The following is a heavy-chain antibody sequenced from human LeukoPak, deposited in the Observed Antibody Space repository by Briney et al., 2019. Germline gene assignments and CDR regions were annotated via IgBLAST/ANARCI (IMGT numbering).Heavy chain of an antibody. J-gene: IGHJ5*02. Sequence: SETLSLTCTVSGGSISSSSYYWGWIRQPPGKGLEWIGSIYYSGSTYYNPSLKSRVTISVDTSKNQFSLKLSSVTAADTAVYYCARGQGGGLQWLGGGDNWFDPWGQGTLVTVSS. CDR3: ARGQGGGLQWLGGGDNWFDP. CDR2: IYYSGST. CDR1: GGSISSSSYY. D-gene: IGHD6-19*01. V-gene: IGHV4-39*07.